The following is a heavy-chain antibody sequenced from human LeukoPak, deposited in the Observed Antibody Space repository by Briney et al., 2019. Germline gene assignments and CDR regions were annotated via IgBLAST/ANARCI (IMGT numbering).Heavy chain of an antibody. V-gene: IGHV4-31*03. D-gene: IGHD3-22*01. CDR3: ARTEYYYDSSGYYGPHAFDI. J-gene: IGHJ3*02. CDR1: GGSISSGGYY. Sequence: PSQTLSLTCTVSGGSISSGGYYWSWIRPHPGKGLECIGYIYYSGSTYYNPSLKSRVTISVDTSKNQFSLKLSSVTAADTAVYYCARTEYYYDSSGYYGPHAFDIWGQGTMVTVSS. CDR2: IYYSGST.